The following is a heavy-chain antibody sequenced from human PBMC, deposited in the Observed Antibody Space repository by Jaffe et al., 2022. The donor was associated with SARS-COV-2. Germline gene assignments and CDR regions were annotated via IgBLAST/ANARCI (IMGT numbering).Heavy chain of an antibody. J-gene: IGHJ4*02. CDR1: GYTFTGYY. D-gene: IGHD6-19*01. CDR3: ARGWGSGETYMQWLVYFDY. CDR2: INPNSGGT. V-gene: IGHV1-2*02. Sequence: QVQLVQSGAEVKKPGASVKVSCKASGYTFTGYYMHWVRQAPGQGLEWMGWINPNSGGTNYAQKFQGRVTMTRDTSISTAYMELSRLRSDDTAVYYCARGWGSGETYMQWLVYFDYWGQGTLVTVSS.